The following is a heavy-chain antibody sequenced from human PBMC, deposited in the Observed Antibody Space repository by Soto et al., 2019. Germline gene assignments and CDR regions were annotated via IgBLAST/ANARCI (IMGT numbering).Heavy chain of an antibody. V-gene: IGHV4-61*01. CDR2: IYYSGST. CDR3: ARDPRGYNYDY. J-gene: IGHJ4*02. Sequence: QVQLQESGPGLVKPSETLSLTCTVSGGSVSSGSYYWSWIRQPPGKGLEWIGYIYYSGSTNYNPSLKSXXAXSXXLSKNQFALKLSSVTAADTAVYYCARDPRGYNYDYWGQGTLVTVSS. CDR1: GGSVSSGSYY. D-gene: IGHD6-13*01.